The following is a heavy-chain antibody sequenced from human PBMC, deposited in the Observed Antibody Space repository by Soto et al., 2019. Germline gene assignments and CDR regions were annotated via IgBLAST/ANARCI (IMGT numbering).Heavy chain of an antibody. D-gene: IGHD6-6*01. CDR2: IHDSGST. V-gene: IGHV4-4*02. CDR1: RGSISSDDL. J-gene: IGHJ5*02. Sequence: GTMSLTCAVSRGSISSDDLGSWVRQPPGKGLEWIGEIHDSGSTNYNSSLKSRVTISVDKSKNQFSLKLSSVTAADTAMYYCASRIGARPSWGTGTLVTSPQ. CDR3: ASRIGARPS.